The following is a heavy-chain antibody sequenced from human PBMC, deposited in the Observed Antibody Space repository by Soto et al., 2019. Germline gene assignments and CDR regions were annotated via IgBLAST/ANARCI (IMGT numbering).Heavy chain of an antibody. J-gene: IGHJ4*02. V-gene: IGHV3-21*06. CDR3: ARESEDLTSNFDY. Sequence: PGGSLRLSCAASGFTFTMNSMNWVRHAPGKGLEWVSSISSTTNYIYCGDSMKGRFTISRDNAKNSLYLEMNSLRAEDTAVYYCARESEDLTSNFDYCGQGTLVTVSS. CDR2: ISSTTNYI. CDR1: GFTFTMNS.